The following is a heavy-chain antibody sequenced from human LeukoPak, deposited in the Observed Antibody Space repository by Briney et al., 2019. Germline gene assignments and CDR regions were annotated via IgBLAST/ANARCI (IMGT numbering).Heavy chain of an antibody. V-gene: IGHV1-69*05. CDR1: GGTFSSYA. J-gene: IGHJ3*02. D-gene: IGHD1-1*01. CDR3: ARIGRRPSDAFDI. CDR2: IIPIFGTA. Sequence: ASVKVSCKASGGTFSSYAISWVRQAPGQGLEWMGGIIPIFGTANYAQKFQGRVTITTDESTSTVYMELSSLRSEDTAVYYCARIGRRPSDAFDIWGRGTVVTVSS.